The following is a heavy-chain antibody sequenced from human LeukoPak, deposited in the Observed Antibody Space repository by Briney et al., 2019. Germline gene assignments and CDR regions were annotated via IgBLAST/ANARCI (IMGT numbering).Heavy chain of an antibody. V-gene: IGHV4-39*01. CDR3: ARQGIMMIPGVRGSPWDNWLDP. J-gene: IGHJ5*02. CDR1: GDSVNTWGYY. Sequence: SETLSLTCSVSGDSVNTWGYYWAWIRRPPGKGLEWIGNVYNSGTTYYSPSLESRVITSMDKSNNQFSLRLNSVTSADTAVYYCARQGIMMIPGVRGSPWDNWLDPWGQGTLVIVSS. CDR2: VYNSGTT. D-gene: IGHD3-16*01.